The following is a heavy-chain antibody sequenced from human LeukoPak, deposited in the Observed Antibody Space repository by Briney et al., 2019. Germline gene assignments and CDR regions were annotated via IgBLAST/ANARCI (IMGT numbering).Heavy chain of an antibody. D-gene: IGHD6-19*01. V-gene: IGHV3-30*18. J-gene: IGHJ3*02. CDR3: AKSSSGGWYLLGDAFDI. CDR2: ISYAGSDK. Sequence: GGSLRLSCAASGFTFSSHGIHWVRQAPGKGLEWVAVISYAGSDKYYADSVKGRFTISRGNSKNTLYLQMNSLRAEDTAVYYCAKSSSGGWYLLGDAFDIWGQGTMVTVSS. CDR1: GFTFSSHG.